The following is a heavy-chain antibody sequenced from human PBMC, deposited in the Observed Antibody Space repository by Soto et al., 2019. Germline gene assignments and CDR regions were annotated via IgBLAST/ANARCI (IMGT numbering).Heavy chain of an antibody. CDR1: GFTFSSYG. Sequence: QVQLVESGGGVVQPGRSLRLSCAASGFTFSSYGMHWVRQAPGKGLEWVAVISYDGSNKYYADSVKGRFTISRDNSKNTLYLQMNSLRAEYTAVYYCATFMTTVTTTNYWGQGTLVTVSS. J-gene: IGHJ4*02. CDR3: ATFMTTVTTTNY. V-gene: IGHV3-30*03. CDR2: ISYDGSNK. D-gene: IGHD4-17*01.